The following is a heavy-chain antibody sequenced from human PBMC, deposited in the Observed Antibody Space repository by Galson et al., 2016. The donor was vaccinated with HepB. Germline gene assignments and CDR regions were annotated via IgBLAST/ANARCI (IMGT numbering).Heavy chain of an antibody. Sequence: SLRLSCAVSGFTFSNYAMHWVRQAPGKGLEWVTVIEHDGNIKYYADSVKGRFTVSRDDSNSTLYLQMNSLRGHDTALYYCARDPRVLGYCDTTTCDWFGPWGQGTLVIVSS. J-gene: IGHJ5*02. CDR2: IEHDGNIK. V-gene: IGHV3-30*04. D-gene: IGHD2-2*01. CDR3: ARDPRVLGYCDTTTCDWFGP. CDR1: GFTFSNYA.